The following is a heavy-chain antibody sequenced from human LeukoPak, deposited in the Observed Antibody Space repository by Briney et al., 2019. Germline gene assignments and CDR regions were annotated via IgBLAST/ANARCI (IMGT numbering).Heavy chain of an antibody. D-gene: IGHD3-10*01. CDR3: ARDRGVDDEDAFDI. J-gene: IGHJ3*02. CDR1: GYTFTSYD. CDR2: MNPNSGNT. Sequence: ASVKVSCKASGYTFTSYDINWARQATGQGLEWMGWMNPNSGNTGYAQKFQGRVTITRNTSISTAYMELSSLRSEDTAVYYCARDRGVDDEDAFDIWGQGTMVTVSS. V-gene: IGHV1-8*03.